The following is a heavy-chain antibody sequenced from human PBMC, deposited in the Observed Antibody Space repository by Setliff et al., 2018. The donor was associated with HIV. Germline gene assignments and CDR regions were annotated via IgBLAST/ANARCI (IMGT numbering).Heavy chain of an antibody. J-gene: IGHJ4*02. CDR3: ARVDTILQFFDY. CDR2: IYHSGST. Sequence: SETLSLTCSVSGYSISSDYYWGWLRQSPGKGLDWIGTIYHSGSTYYNPALKSRVTISVDPSTEQFSLRLTSGTAADTALYYCARVDTILQFFDYWGQGIAVTVSS. CDR1: GYSISSDYY. V-gene: IGHV4-38-2*01. D-gene: IGHD5-18*01.